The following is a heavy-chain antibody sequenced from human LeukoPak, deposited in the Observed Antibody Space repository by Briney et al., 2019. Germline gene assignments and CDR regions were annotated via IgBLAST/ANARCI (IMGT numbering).Heavy chain of an antibody. CDR3: ASGQYNWNDADYFDC. D-gene: IGHD1-20*01. Sequence: PSETLSLTCTVSGGSISSSSYYWGWIRQPPGKGLEWIGTIYYGGSTYYNPSLKSRVTISVDTSKNQFSLKLTSVTAADTAMYFCASGQYNWNDADYFDCWGQGTLVTVSS. J-gene: IGHJ4*02. CDR2: IYYGGST. CDR1: GGSISSSSYY. V-gene: IGHV4-39*07.